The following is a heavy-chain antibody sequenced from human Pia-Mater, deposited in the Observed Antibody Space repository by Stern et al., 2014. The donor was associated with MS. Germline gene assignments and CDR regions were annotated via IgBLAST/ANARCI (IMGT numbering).Heavy chain of an antibody. V-gene: IGHV1-69*01. CDR3: ARADVLKAFDF. CDR1: GGAFSNYA. CDR2: IIPIVGTA. J-gene: IGHJ3*01. Sequence: VHLVESGAEVKKPGSSGKVSCKASGGAFSNYAISWVRQAPGHGLEWMGGIIPIVGTANYAKKFQGRVTLTADESTNTAYMELSGLRSEDTAVYYCARADVLKAFDFWGQGTMVTVSS. D-gene: IGHD3-10*01.